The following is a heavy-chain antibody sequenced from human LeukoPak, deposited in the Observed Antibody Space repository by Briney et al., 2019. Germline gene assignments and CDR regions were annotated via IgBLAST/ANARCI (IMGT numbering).Heavy chain of an antibody. CDR3: AKLPRYVFVDCWFDP. J-gene: IGHJ5*02. D-gene: IGHD2-21*01. CDR1: GFTFRSYA. CDR2: ISGSGGST. Sequence: GGSLGLSCAACGFTFRSYAMSWVRQAPGKGLQWVSGISGSGGSTYYADSVKGRFTISRDNSKNTLYLQMNSLRAEDTAVYYSAKLPRYVFVDCWFDPWGQGTLVSVSS. V-gene: IGHV3-23*01.